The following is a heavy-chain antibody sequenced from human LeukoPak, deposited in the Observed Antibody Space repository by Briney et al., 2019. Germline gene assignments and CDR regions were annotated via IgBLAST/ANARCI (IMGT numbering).Heavy chain of an antibody. CDR3: ARQGSGWYWGA. D-gene: IGHD6-19*01. J-gene: IGHJ4*02. Sequence: GEALEISCKGSGYSFTSYWIGWVGQMPGKGLEGMGIIYPGDSDTRYGPSFHGQVTISADKSISTAYLQWSSLKASDTAMYYCARQGSGWYWGAWGQGTLVTVSS. V-gene: IGHV5-51*01. CDR2: IYPGDSDT. CDR1: GYSFTSYW.